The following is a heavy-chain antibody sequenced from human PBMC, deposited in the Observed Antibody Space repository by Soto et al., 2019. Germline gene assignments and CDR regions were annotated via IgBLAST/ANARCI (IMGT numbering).Heavy chain of an antibody. CDR3: ALTRRSSLLEVAGPGFEY. CDR2: LSYEGSEE. D-gene: IGHD6-19*01. CDR1: GFNFGGFG. J-gene: IGHJ4*02. V-gene: IGHV3-30*03. Sequence: PGVSLRLSCATSGFNFGGFGMHWVRDAPGKGLEWVSVLSYEGSEEYYADSVRGRFTISRDNSKSTLFLQMDSLRVEDTGVYYCALTRRSSLLEVAGPGFEYWGQGTLVTVSS.